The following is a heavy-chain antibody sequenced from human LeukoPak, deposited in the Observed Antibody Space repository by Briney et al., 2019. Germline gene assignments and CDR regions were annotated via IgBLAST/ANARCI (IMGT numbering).Heavy chain of an antibody. CDR1: GGTFSSYA. CDR2: ITPILGIA. V-gene: IGHV1-69*04. D-gene: IGHD2-2*01. Sequence: SVKVSCKASGGTFSSYAISWVRQAPGQGLEWMGRITPILGIANYAQKFQGRVTITADKSTSTAYMELSSLRSEDTAVYYCARDTNLLPDYWGQGTLVTVSS. J-gene: IGHJ4*02. CDR3: ARDTNLLPDY.